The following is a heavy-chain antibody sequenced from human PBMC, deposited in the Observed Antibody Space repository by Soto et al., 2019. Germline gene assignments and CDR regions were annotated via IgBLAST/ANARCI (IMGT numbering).Heavy chain of an antibody. Sequence: QVQLVESGGGLVKPGGSLRLSCAASGFTFSDYYMSWIRQAPGKGLEWVSHISSSSSYTNYADSVKGRFTISRDNAKNSLYLQMNSLRAEDTAVYYCARGGGLWFGELNWFDPWGQGTLVTVSS. CDR3: ARGGGLWFGELNWFDP. V-gene: IGHV3-11*05. CDR2: ISSSSSYT. CDR1: GFTFSDYY. J-gene: IGHJ5*02. D-gene: IGHD3-10*01.